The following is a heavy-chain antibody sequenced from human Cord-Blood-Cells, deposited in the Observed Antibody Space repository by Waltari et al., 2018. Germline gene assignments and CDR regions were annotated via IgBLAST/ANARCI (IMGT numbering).Heavy chain of an antibody. J-gene: IGHJ4*02. CDR2: IFSNDEK. D-gene: IGHD6-13*01. Sequence: QVTLKESGTVLVKPTETLTLTCTVSGFSLRNDRLGVSWIRQPPGKALEWLAHIFSNDEKSYSTSLKSRLTISKDTSKSQVVLTMTNMDPVDTATYYCARSIAAAGFDYWGQGTLVTVSS. CDR3: ARSIAAAGFDY. V-gene: IGHV2-26*01. CDR1: GFSLRNDRLG.